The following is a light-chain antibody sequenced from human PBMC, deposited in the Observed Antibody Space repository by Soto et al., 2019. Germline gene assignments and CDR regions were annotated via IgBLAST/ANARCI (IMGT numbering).Light chain of an antibody. V-gene: IGKV3-20*01. J-gene: IGKJ4*01. CDR2: DAS. CDR3: KQYGSTPRT. CDR1: QSVANNY. Sequence: EIVLTQSPGTLSLSPGERATLSCRASQSVANNYLAWYQQKPGQAPRFLIYDASSRATGIPDSFSGSGSGTDFTLTISRLEPEDFAVYYCKQYGSTPRTLGGGTKGEIK.